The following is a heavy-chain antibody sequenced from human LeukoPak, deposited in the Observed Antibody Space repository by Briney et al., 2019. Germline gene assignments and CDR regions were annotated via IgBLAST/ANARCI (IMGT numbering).Heavy chain of an antibody. CDR2: ISYDGSNK. CDR3: AKGDPVVPAAISSDWFDP. J-gene: IGHJ5*02. D-gene: IGHD2-2*01. V-gene: IGHV3-30-3*01. Sequence: GGSLRLSCAASGFTFSSYAMHWVRQAPGKGLEWVAVISYDGSNKYYADSVKGRFTISRDNSKNTLYLQMNSLRAEDTAVYYCAKGDPVVPAAISSDWFDPWGQGTLVTVSS. CDR1: GFTFSSYA.